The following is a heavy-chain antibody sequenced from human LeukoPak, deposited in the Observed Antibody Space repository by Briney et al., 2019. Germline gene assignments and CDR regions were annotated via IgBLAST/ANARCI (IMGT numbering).Heavy chain of an antibody. CDR1: GGSFSGYY. V-gene: IGHV4-34*01. D-gene: IGHD6-19*01. J-gene: IGHJ4*02. CDR2: INHSGNT. Sequence: SETLSLTCAVYGGSFSGYYWGWIRQPPGKGLEWIGEINHSGNTNYNPSLKSRVTISVDTSKNQFSLKLGSVTAADTAVYYCARETRIGVAGHYYFDYWGQGTLVTVSS. CDR3: ARETRIGVAGHYYFDY.